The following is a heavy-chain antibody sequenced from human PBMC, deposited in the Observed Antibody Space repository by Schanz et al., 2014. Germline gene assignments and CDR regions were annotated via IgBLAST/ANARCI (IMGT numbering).Heavy chain of an antibody. J-gene: IGHJ6*02. CDR3: ARARYGLDV. Sequence: QSGSAFRPPGDSFHFSFPSSVSLFISYAIHWVRQAPGQGLEWMGWINPTTGNPGYAQGFTGRFVFSFDTSVSTAYLQISGLKAEDTAVYYCARARYGLDVWGQGTTVTVSS. CDR1: VSLFISYA. CDR2: INPTTGNP. V-gene: IGHV7-4-1*02.